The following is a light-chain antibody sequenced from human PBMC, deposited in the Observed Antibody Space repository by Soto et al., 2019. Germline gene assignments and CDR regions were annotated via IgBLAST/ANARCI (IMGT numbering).Light chain of an antibody. Sequence: EVVMTQSPATLSVSPGERATLSCRASQSVSSSYLAWYQQKPGQAPRLLIYGASSRATGIPARFSGSGSGTEFTLTISSLQSEDFAVYYCQQRSNWPPGTFGQGTRLEIK. J-gene: IGKJ5*01. CDR2: GAS. CDR3: QQRSNWPPGT. V-gene: IGKV3-15*01. CDR1: QSVSSSY.